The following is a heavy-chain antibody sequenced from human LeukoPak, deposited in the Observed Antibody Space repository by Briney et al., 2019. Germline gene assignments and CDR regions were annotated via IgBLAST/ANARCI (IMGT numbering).Heavy chain of an antibody. CDR3: ARGRYYYGSGSSDYFDY. D-gene: IGHD3-10*01. J-gene: IGHJ4*02. Sequence: SETLSLTCTVSGGSISSYYWSWIRQPPGKGLEWIGYIYYSGSTNYNPSLKSRVTMSVDTSKNQFSLKLSSVTAADTAVYYCARGRYYYGSGSSDYFDYWGQGTLVTVSS. V-gene: IGHV4-59*12. CDR2: IYYSGST. CDR1: GGSISSYY.